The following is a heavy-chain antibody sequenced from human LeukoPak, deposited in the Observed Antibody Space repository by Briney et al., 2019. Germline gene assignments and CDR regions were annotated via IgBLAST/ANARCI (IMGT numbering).Heavy chain of an antibody. J-gene: IGHJ6*03. CDR3: ARVASPTGYSSGWQYYYYYYMDV. CDR2: INPSGGST. D-gene: IGHD6-19*01. V-gene: IGHV1-46*01. Sequence: GASVKVSCKASGYTFTSYYMHWVRQAPGQGLEWMGIINPSGGSTSYAQKFQGRVTMTRDMSTSTVYMELSSLRSEDTAVYYCARVASPTGYSSGWQYYYYYYMDVWGKGTTVTVSS. CDR1: GYTFTSYY.